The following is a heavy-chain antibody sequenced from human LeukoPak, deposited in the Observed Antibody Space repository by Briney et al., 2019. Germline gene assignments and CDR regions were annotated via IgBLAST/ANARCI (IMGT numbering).Heavy chain of an antibody. CDR3: ARDRTGTTYYYGMDV. D-gene: IGHD1-1*01. CDR2: IYYSGST. J-gene: IGHJ6*02. CDR1: GGSISSYY. Sequence: SETLSLTCTVSGGSISSYYWSWIRQPPGKGLEWIGYIYYSGSTNYNPSSKSRVTISVDTSKNQFSPKLSSVTAADTAVYYCARDRTGTTYYYGMDVWGQGTTVTVSS. V-gene: IGHV4-59*01.